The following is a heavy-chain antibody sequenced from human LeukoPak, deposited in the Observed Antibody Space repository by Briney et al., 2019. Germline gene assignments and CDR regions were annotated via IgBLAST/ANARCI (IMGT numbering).Heavy chain of an antibody. D-gene: IGHD2-2*01. Sequence: GGSLRLSCAASGFTFSSYAMSWVRQAPGKGLEWVSAISGSGGSTYYADSVKGRFTISRDNSKNTLYLQMNSLRAEDTAVYYCAKVWPYCSSTSCYEVYYYDMDVWGQGTTVTVSS. V-gene: IGHV3-23*01. CDR3: AKVWPYCSSTSCYEVYYYDMDV. CDR1: GFTFSSYA. J-gene: IGHJ6*02. CDR2: ISGSGGST.